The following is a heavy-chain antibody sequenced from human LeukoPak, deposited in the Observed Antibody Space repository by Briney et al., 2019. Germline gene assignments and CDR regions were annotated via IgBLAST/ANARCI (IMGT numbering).Heavy chain of an antibody. J-gene: IGHJ3*02. Sequence: PGGSLRLSCAASGLTFSSYAMSWVRQAPGKGLEWVSAISGSGGSTYYADSVKGRFTISRDNSKNTLYLQMNSLRAEGTAVYYCAKDSYLSLAHVAFDIWGQGTMVTVSS. CDR3: AKDSYLSLAHVAFDI. CDR2: ISGSGGST. V-gene: IGHV3-23*01. CDR1: GLTFSSYA. D-gene: IGHD2-2*02.